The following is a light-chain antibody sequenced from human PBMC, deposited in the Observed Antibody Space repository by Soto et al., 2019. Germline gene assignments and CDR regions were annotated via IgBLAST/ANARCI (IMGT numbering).Light chain of an antibody. J-gene: IGKJ5*01. Sequence: DIQMTQSPSSLSGSVGDRVTITCRASENISRHLNWYQKKPGKAPKLLIYAASSLQNGVPSRFRGGGSGTDFTLTISNLQPEDFATYYCQQTYTTLSITFGQGTRLESK. CDR3: QQTYTTLSIT. V-gene: IGKV1-39*01. CDR2: AAS. CDR1: ENISRH.